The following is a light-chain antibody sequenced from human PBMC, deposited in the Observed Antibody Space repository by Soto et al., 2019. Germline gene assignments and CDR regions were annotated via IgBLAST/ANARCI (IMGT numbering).Light chain of an antibody. V-gene: IGKV3D-15*01. J-gene: IGKJ1*01. CDR3: QQYNNWPPWT. Sequence: EIVLTQSPGTVSLSPGENATLSCRASQSISRSDLAWYQHRPGQSPRLLIYATSSRATGIPDRFTGSGSGTEFTLTISSLQSEDFAVYYCQQYNNWPPWTFGQGSMVDVK. CDR2: ATS. CDR1: QSISRSD.